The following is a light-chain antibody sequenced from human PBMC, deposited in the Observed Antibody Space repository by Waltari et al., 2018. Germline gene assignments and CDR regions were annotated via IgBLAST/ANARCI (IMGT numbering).Light chain of an antibody. J-gene: IGKJ1*01. CDR1: QSVGRS. V-gene: IGKV3-20*01. CDR2: GAS. Sequence: ETALTQSPGTLSLSSGEGVTLSCRASQSVGRSLVWYQQKPGRASRLLIYGASIRATGIPDRFTGSGSGTDFSLTISRLEPEDSAVYYCQMYVRLPVTFGQGTKVEI. CDR3: QMYVRLPVT.